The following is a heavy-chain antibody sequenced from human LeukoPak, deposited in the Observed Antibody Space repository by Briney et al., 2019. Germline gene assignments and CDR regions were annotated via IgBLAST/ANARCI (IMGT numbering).Heavy chain of an antibody. Sequence: PSGTLSLTCTVSGDSISSSSYYWGWIRQPPGKGLEWIGNIYYSGSTYYNPSLRSRLTISLDTSKNQFSLTLSSVTAADTAVYYCARLQYYYDSNGYYSLYYFDYWGQGTVVTVSS. CDR1: GDSISSSSYY. CDR3: ARLQYYYDSNGYYSLYYFDY. J-gene: IGHJ4*02. V-gene: IGHV4-39*01. CDR2: IYYSGST. D-gene: IGHD3-22*01.